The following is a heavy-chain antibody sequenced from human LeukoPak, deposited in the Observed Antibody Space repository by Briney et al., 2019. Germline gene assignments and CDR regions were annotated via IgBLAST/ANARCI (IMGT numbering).Heavy chain of an antibody. J-gene: IGHJ4*02. CDR1: GGSFSGYY. CDR3: ARSSESYDSSGYYSYYFDY. CDR2: INHSGST. Sequence: SETLSLTCAVYGGSFSGYYWSWIRQPPGKGLEWIGEINHSGSTNYNPSLKSRVTISVDTSKNQYSLKLSSVTAADTAVYYCARSSESYDSSGYYSYYFDYWGQGTLVTVSS. V-gene: IGHV4-34*01. D-gene: IGHD3-22*01.